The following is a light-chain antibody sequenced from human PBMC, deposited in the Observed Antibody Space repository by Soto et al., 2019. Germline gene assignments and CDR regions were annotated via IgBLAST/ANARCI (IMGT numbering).Light chain of an antibody. CDR2: GAA. Sequence: EIVLTQSPGTLSLSPGDRATLSCRASQSVSSSSLAWYQQKPGQAPRLLIYGAASRATGIPDRFSGSGSGTDFTLTISRLAPEDFTVYYCQQHGSSPDTFGQGTKLEIK. CDR3: QQHGSSPDT. V-gene: IGKV3-20*01. CDR1: QSVSSSS. J-gene: IGKJ2*01.